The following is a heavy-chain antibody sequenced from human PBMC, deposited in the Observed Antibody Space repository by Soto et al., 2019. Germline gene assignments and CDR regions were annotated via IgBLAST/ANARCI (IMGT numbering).Heavy chain of an antibody. CDR2: INPNSGGT. CDR1: GYTFTGYY. CDR3: ARYGGSGSYYRFDWFDP. J-gene: IGHJ5*02. V-gene: IGHV1-2*04. D-gene: IGHD3-10*01. Sequence: ASVKVSCKASGYTFTGYYMHWVRQAPGQGLEWMGWINPNSGGTNYAQKFQGWVTMTRDTSISTAYMELSRLRSDDTAVYYCARYGGSGSYYRFDWFDPWGQGTLVTVSS.